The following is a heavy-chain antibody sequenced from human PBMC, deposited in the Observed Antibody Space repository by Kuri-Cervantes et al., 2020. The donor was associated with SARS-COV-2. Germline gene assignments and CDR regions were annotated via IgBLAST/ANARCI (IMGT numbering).Heavy chain of an antibody. CDR1: GYTFTSYY. CDR3: ARDPFRGSSWYGYYYGIDV. V-gene: IGHV1-69*13. CDR2: IIPIFGTA. Sequence: SVKVSCKASGYTFTSYYMHWVRQAPGQGLEWMGGIIPIFGTANYAQKFQGRVTITADESTSTAYMEPSSLRSEDTAVYYCARDPFRGSSWYGYYYGIDVWGQGTTVTVSS. J-gene: IGHJ6*02. D-gene: IGHD6-13*01.